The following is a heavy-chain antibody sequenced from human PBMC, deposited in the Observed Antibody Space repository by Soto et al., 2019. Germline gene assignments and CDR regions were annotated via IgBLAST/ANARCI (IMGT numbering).Heavy chain of an antibody. V-gene: IGHV3-30-3*01. J-gene: IGHJ4*02. CDR2: ISYDGSNK. Sequence: QVQLVESGGGVVQPGRSLRLSCAASGFTFSSYAIHWVRQAPGKGLEWVAVISYDGSNKYYADSVKGRFTISRDNSKNTLYLQMNSLRAEDTAVYYCARSPVIFHSGSRRAGDYCGQGTLVTVSS. D-gene: IGHD1-26*01. CDR3: ARSPVIFHSGSRRAGDY. CDR1: GFTFSSYA.